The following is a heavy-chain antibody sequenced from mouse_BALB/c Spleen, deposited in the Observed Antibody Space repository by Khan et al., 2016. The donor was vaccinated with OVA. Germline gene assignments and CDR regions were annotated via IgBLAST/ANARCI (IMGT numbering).Heavy chain of an antibody. D-gene: IGHD4-1*01. CDR1: GFTFSTYA. J-gene: IGHJ3*01. V-gene: IGHV5-6*01. CDR3: ASHLTGSGAY. Sequence: EVELVESGGDLVKPGGSLRLPCAASGFTFSTYAMSWVRQFPDKRLEWVATINSDGYYTYYPDTLKGRFTISRNNAENTLYLQMSSLKSEDTAIYYCASHLTGSGAYWGHGTLVTVSA. CDR2: INSDGYYT.